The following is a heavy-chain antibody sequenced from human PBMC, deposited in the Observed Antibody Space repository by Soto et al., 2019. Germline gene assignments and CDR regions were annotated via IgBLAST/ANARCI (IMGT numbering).Heavy chain of an antibody. CDR3: AVAAVREILTEQSSGMAV. CDR2: IIPIFGTA. J-gene: IGHJ6*02. Sequence: GASVKVSCKASGGTFSSYAISWVRQAPGQGLEWMGGIIPIFGTANYAQKFQGRVTITADESTSTAYMELSSLASDDTAIYYCAVAAVREILTEQSSGMAVWGQGTTVTVSS. D-gene: IGHD3-10*01. CDR1: GGTFSSYA. V-gene: IGHV1-69*13.